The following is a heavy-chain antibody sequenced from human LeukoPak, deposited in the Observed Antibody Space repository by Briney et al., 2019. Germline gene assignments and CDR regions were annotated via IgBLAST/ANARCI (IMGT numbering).Heavy chain of an antibody. CDR2: IYHSGST. CDR1: GGSISSSNW. Sequence: SGTLSLTCAVSGGSISSSNWWSWVRQPPGKGLEWIGEIYHSGSTNYNPSLKSRVTISVDKSKNQFSLKLSSVTAADTAVYYCARDRRYSSSWYEFDCWGQGTLVTVFS. V-gene: IGHV4-4*02. J-gene: IGHJ4*02. D-gene: IGHD6-13*01. CDR3: ARDRRYSSSWYEFDC.